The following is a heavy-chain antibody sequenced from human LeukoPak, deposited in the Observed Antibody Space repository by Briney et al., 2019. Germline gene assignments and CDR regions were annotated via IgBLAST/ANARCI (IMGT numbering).Heavy chain of an antibody. J-gene: IGHJ6*03. CDR3: ARDDGSRGYSYGDYYYYYYMDV. V-gene: IGHV1-8*01. D-gene: IGHD5-18*01. Sequence: GASAKVSCKASGYTFTSYDINWVRQATGQGLEWMGWMNPNSGNTGYAQKFQGRVTMTRNTSISTAYMELSSLRSEDTAVYYCARDDGSRGYSYGDYYYYYYMDVWGKGTTVTVSS. CDR1: GYTFTSYD. CDR2: MNPNSGNT.